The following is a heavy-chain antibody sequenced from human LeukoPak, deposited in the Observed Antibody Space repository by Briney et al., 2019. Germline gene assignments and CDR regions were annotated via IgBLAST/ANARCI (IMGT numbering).Heavy chain of an antibody. CDR1: GYTFTGYY. V-gene: IGHV1-2*02. Sequence: ASVKVSCKASGYTFTGYYMHWVRQAPGQGLEWMGWINPNSGGTNYAQKFQGRVTMTRDTSISTAYMELSGLRSDDTAVYYCARISPLCSSTSCYIFDPWGQGTLVTVSS. CDR3: ARISPLCSSTSCYIFDP. CDR2: INPNSGGT. J-gene: IGHJ5*02. D-gene: IGHD2-2*02.